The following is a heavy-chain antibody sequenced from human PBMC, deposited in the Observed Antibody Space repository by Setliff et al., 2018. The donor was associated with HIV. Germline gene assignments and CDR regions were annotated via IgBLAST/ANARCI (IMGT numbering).Heavy chain of an antibody. CDR1: GGSVSSGSYY. CDR3: ARSKRGHYYDSSGYYY. CDR2: IYYSGST. Sequence: SETLSLTCTASGGSVSSGSYYWSWIRQPPGKGLEWIGYIYYSGSTYYNPSLKSRVTISVDTSKNQFSLKLSSVTAADTAVYYCARSKRGHYYDSSGYYYWGQGTLVTVSS. D-gene: IGHD3-22*01. V-gene: IGHV4-61*01. J-gene: IGHJ4*02.